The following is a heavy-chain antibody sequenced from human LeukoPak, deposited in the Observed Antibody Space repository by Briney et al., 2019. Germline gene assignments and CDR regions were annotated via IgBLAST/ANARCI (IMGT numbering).Heavy chain of an antibody. CDR2: ISYDGSNK. CDR3: AKNPVRGVPPYYFDY. Sequence: GGSLRLSCAASGFTFSSYGMHWVRQAPGKGLEWVAVISYDGSNKYYADSVKGRFTISRDNSKNTLYLQMNSLRAEDTAVYYCAKNPVRGVPPYYFDYWGQGTLVTVSS. D-gene: IGHD3-10*01. CDR1: GFTFSSYG. V-gene: IGHV3-30*18. J-gene: IGHJ4*02.